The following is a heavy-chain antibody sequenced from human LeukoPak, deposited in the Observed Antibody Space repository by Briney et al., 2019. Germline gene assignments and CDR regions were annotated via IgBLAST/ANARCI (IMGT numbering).Heavy chain of an antibody. CDR3: ARGGATGWFVD. CDR2: IGTAGDT. CDR1: GFTFSSYD. V-gene: IGHV3-13*01. J-gene: IGHJ5*02. D-gene: IGHD3-16*01. Sequence: GGSLRLSCAASGFTFSSYDMHWVRQATGKGLEWVSAIGTAGDTYYPGSVKGRFTISRENAKNSLYLQMNSLRAGDTAVYYCARGGATGWFVDWGQGTLVTVSS.